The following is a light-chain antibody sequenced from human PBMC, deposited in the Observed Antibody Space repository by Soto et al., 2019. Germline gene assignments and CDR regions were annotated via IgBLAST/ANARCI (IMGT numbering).Light chain of an antibody. V-gene: IGKV1-12*01. CDR2: AAS. CDR3: QQSYSAPFT. J-gene: IGKJ3*01. CDR1: QGISSW. Sequence: DIQMTQSPSSVSASVGDIVTITFRASQGISSWLALYQQKPGKAPKLLIFAASSLQSGVPSRFSGSGSGTDFALTISSLQPEDFATYYCQQSYSAPFTFGPGTKVDI.